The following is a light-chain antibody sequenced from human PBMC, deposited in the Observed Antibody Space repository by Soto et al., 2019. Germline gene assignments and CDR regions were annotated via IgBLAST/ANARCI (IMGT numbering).Light chain of an antibody. CDR3: GAWDSSLNTYV. V-gene: IGLV1-51*02. J-gene: IGLJ1*01. Sequence: QSVLTQPPSVSAAPGQKVTISCSGSGSNIENNYVSWYQQLPGTAPKLLIYENDKRASGIPDRFSGSKSGTSATLGITGLQTGDEADYYRGAWDSSLNTYVFGTGTKLTVL. CDR2: END. CDR1: GSNIENNY.